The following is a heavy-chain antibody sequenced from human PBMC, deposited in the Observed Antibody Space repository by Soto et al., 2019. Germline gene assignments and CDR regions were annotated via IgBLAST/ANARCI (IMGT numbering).Heavy chain of an antibody. Sequence: QVQLVQSGAEVKKPGTSVKVSCTASGYTFSSHGISWVRQAPGQGLQWIGWVSGDNGNTNYAQSLQGRVTMTTDTSTITSYVEPRSLRFDELGGYYCESELVYYRSRTCQRERFDYWGQGTLVIVSS. V-gene: IGHV1-18*03. CDR3: ESELVYYRSRTCQRERFDY. J-gene: IGHJ4*02. CDR1: GYTFSSHG. D-gene: IGHD2-2*01. CDR2: VSGDNGNT.